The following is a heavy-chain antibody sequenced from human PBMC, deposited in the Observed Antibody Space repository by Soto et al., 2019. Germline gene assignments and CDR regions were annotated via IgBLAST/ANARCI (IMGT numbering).Heavy chain of an antibody. CDR1: GGSISSGDYF. Sequence: QVQLQESGPGLVKPSQTLSLTCTVSGGSISSGDYFWSWIRQSPGKGLEWIGYISSIGSTYYNPSLKSQVSVSRDTSKNQFSLKLSSVTTTDTAVYYCARGLVIRPYYYHGMDVWGQGTTVTVSS. D-gene: IGHD3-9*01. CDR2: ISSIGST. V-gene: IGHV4-30-4*01. CDR3: ARGLVIRPYYYHGMDV. J-gene: IGHJ6*02.